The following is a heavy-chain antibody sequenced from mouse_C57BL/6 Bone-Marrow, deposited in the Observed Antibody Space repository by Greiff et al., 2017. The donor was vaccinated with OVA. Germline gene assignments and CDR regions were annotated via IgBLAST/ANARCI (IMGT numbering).Heavy chain of an antibody. V-gene: IGHV5-9-1*02. CDR3: TRDQDYYGSSPWYFDV. J-gene: IGHJ1*03. Sequence: EVKVVESGEGLVKPVGSLKLSCAASGFTFSSYAMSWVRQTPEKRLEWVAYISSGGDYIYYADTVKGRFTISRDNARNTLYLQMSSLKSEDTAMYYCTRDQDYYGSSPWYFDVWGTGTTVTVSS. CDR1: GFTFSSYA. CDR2: ISSGGDYI. D-gene: IGHD1-1*01.